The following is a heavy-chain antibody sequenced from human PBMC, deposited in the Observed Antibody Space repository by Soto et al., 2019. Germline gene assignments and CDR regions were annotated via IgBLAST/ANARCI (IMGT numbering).Heavy chain of an antibody. CDR2: IIPIFGTA. J-gene: IGHJ4*02. Sequence: ASVKVSCKASGGTFSSYAISWVRQAPGQGLEWMGGIIPIFGTANYAQKFQGRVTITADESTSTAYMELSSLRSEDTAVYYCARAPPCLYGSTSCYLEPDYWGQGTLVTVSS. CDR3: ARAPPCLYGSTSCYLEPDY. V-gene: IGHV1-69*13. D-gene: IGHD2-2*01. CDR1: GGTFSSYA.